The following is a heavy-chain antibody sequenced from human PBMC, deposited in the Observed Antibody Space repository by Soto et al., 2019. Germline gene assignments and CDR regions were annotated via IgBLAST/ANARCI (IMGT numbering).Heavy chain of an antibody. CDR2: IWYDGSNK. CDR1: GFTFRGYG. V-gene: IGHV3-33*01. J-gene: IGHJ6*02. D-gene: IGHD4-4*01. CDR3: ARIGYSNPLGYYGMDV. Sequence: GGSLRLSCAASGFTFRGYGMHWVRQAPGKGLEWVALIWYDGSNKYHADSVKGRFTISRDNSENTLYLQMNSLRAEDTAVYYCARIGYSNPLGYYGMDVWGQGTTVTVSS.